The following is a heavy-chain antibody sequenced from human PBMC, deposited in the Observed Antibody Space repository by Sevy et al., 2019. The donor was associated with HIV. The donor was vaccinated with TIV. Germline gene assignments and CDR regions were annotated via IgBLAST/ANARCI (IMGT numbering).Heavy chain of an antibody. D-gene: IGHD3-22*01. V-gene: IGHV1-8*01. Sequence: ASVKVSCKASGYTFTSYDSNWVRQASGQGLEWMGWMNPNTGNTGYAQKFQGRVTMTRNTSISTAYMELSSLRSEDTAVYYCARHRDYYDSSRYGTFDPWGQGTLVTVSS. CDR1: GYTFTSYD. CDR2: MNPNTGNT. J-gene: IGHJ5*02. CDR3: ARHRDYYDSSRYGTFDP.